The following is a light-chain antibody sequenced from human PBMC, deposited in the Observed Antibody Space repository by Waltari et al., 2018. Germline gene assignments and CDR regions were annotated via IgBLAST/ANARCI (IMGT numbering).Light chain of an antibody. CDR2: RND. V-gene: IGLV1-47*01. CDR3: AAWDDKLGGRWE. Sequence: QSVLTPPPSASGTPGQRVTISCSGSSSNIGSNVVHWYQQVPGTTPKLLIYRNDQRPSGVPDRFSGSKSGTSASLAISGLRSEDEADYYCAAWDDKLGGRWEFGGGTKLTVL. J-gene: IGLJ2*01. CDR1: SSNIGSNV.